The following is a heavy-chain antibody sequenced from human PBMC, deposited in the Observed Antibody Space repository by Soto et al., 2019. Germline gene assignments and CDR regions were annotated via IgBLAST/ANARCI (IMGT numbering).Heavy chain of an antibody. V-gene: IGHV4-59*01. CDR1: GGSINSYY. J-gene: IGHJ4*02. CDR3: ARDRGGSYSNFDY. CDR2: IFYTGST. D-gene: IGHD1-26*01. Sequence: SETLSLTCNVSGGSINSYYWSWVRQPPGKGLEWIGYIFYTGSTNYNPSFKSRVTMSVDTSKNHFSLKLRSVTAADTAVYYCARDRGGSYSNFDYWGQGALVTVSS.